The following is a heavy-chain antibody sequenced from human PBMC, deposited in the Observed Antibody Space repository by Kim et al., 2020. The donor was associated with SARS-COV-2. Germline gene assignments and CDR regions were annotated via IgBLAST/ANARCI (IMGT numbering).Heavy chain of an antibody. V-gene: IGHV6-1*01. CDR2: TNYRFGWNK. J-gene: IGHJ3*02. CDR3: ARKYHSNITI. Sequence: SQTLSLTCAISGDSVSHIDAAWPWIRHSPSRGLEWLGRTNYRFGWNKDYGTSVESRITINADTSTNQFSLQFNSVTPEDTGVYYCARKYHSNITISSPGT. D-gene: IGHD2-15*01. CDR1: GDSVSHIDAA.